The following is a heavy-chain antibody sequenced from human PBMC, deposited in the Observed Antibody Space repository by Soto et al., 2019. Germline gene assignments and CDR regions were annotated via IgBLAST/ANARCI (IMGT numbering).Heavy chain of an antibody. J-gene: IGHJ6*02. CDR3: ARVQSYLDGPGSGMDV. D-gene: IGHD3-10*01. CDR1: GFTFSSYA. CDR2: ISYDGSNK. V-gene: IGHV3-30-3*01. Sequence: GGSLRLSCAAPGFTFSSYAMHWVRQAPGKGLEWVAVISYDGSNKYYADSVKGRFTISRDNSKNTLYLQMNSLRAEDTAVYYCARVQSYLDGPGSGMDVWGRGTTVTV.